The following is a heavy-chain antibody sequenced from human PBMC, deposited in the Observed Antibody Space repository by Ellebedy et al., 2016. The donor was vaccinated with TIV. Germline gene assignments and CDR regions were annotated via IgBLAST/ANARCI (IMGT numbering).Heavy chain of an antibody. D-gene: IGHD6-19*01. CDR1: GASFSSAVYS. V-gene: IGHV4-31*02. Sequence: SETLSLXXTVSGASFSSAVYSCLCSRHPPGKGLEWIGYIFYSGSTYYNPSLKTRVTISLDTSKNQFSLKLTSVTATETAVFYCARNIAVAGTFYFDYWGQGTLVTVSS. CDR2: IFYSGST. J-gene: IGHJ4*02. CDR3: ARNIAVAGTFYFDY.